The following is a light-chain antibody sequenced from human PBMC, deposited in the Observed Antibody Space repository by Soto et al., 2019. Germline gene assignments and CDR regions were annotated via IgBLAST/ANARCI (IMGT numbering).Light chain of an antibody. J-gene: IGKJ1*01. V-gene: IGKV3-15*01. CDR3: QQYNDWPLT. Sequence: EIVMTQSPVTLSVSPGERVTLSCRASQSVSSNLAWYQQKPGQAPSLLIYGAFTRATGIPARFSGTGSGTEFTLTISSLQSEDFALYYCQQYNDWPLTFGQETRV. CDR1: QSVSSN. CDR2: GAF.